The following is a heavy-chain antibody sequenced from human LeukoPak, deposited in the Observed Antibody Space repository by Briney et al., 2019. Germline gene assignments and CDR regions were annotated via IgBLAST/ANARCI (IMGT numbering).Heavy chain of an antibody. CDR2: LYSDGNT. CDR1: GFTVITND. J-gene: IGHJ4*02. D-gene: IGHD1-14*01. CDR3: ARGVEPLAANTLAY. Sequence: GGSLRLSCAASGFTVITNDMTWVRQAPGKVLEWVSVLYSDGNTKYADSVQGRFTISRDNSKNTLYLEMNSLSPDDTAVYYCARGVEPLAANTLAYWGQGTLVTVSS. V-gene: IGHV3-53*01.